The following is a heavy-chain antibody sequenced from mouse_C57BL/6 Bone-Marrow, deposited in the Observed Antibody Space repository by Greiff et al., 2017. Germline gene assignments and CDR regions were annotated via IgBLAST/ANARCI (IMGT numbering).Heavy chain of an antibody. V-gene: IGHV1-55*01. CDR3: ARSYYGSSYAMDY. J-gene: IGHJ4*01. CDR1: GYTFTSYW. CDR2: IYPGSGST. Sequence: QVQLQQPGAELVKPGASVKMSCKASGYTFTSYWITWVKQRPGQGLEWIGDIYPGSGSTNYNEKFKSKATLTVETSSSTAYMQLSSLTSEDSAFYYCARSYYGSSYAMDYWGQGTSVTVSS. D-gene: IGHD1-1*01.